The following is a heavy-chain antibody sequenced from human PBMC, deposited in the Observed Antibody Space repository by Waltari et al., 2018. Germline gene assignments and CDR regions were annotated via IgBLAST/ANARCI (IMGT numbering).Heavy chain of an antibody. CDR3: ARERRIAVAAYYMDV. Sequence: QVQLQESGPGLVKPSETLSLTCTVSGYSISSGYYWGWIRQPPGKGLEWIGSIYHSGCTYCNPAVMRSLTISVDTSKYQFSLKLSSATAADTAVYYCARERRIAVAAYYMDVWGKGTTVTVSS. V-gene: IGHV4-38-2*02. CDR1: GYSISSGYY. CDR2: IYHSGCT. J-gene: IGHJ6*03. D-gene: IGHD6-19*01.